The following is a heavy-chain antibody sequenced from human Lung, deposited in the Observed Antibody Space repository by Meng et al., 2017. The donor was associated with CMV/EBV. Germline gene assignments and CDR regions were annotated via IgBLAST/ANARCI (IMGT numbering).Heavy chain of an antibody. Sequence: GGSLRLSCKVSGYTFNIYWIGWVRQKHGKGLEWMGIIYPGDSDVRYSPSFHGQVTISADKSTNTAYLQWSGLRASDTAMYYCARQDWTYGHRAYYFDYWGQRXLVTVSS. J-gene: IGHJ4*02. CDR3: ARQDWTYGHRAYYFDY. CDR1: GYTFNIYW. D-gene: IGHD3/OR15-3a*01. CDR2: IYPGDSDV. V-gene: IGHV5-51*01.